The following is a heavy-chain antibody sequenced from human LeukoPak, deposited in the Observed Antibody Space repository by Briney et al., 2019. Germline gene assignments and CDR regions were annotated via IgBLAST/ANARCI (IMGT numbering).Heavy chain of an antibody. CDR3: ARDRFGGSSSLIDY. Sequence: GGSLRLSCAASGFTFSSYAMHWVRQAPGKGLEWVTLISNDGSNKYYADSVKGRFTISRDNSKNTLYLQMTSLRPEDTAVYYCARDRFGGSSSLIDYWGQGTLVTVSS. J-gene: IGHJ4*02. D-gene: IGHD6-13*01. CDR1: GFTFSSYA. CDR2: ISNDGSNK. V-gene: IGHV3-30-3*01.